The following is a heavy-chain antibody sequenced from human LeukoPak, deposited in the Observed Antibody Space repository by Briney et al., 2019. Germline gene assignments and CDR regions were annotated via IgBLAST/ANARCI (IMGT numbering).Heavy chain of an antibody. CDR3: TTMSSPILTGYGMDV. J-gene: IGHJ6*02. D-gene: IGHD3-9*01. Sequence: GGSLRLSCAASGFTFSNAWMNWVRQAPGKGLEWVGRIKSKTDGGTTDNAAPVKGRFIISRDDSKNTLYLQMNSLKTEDTAVYYCTTMSSPILTGYGMDVWGQGTTVTVSS. CDR1: GFTFSNAW. CDR2: IKSKTDGGTT. V-gene: IGHV3-15*01.